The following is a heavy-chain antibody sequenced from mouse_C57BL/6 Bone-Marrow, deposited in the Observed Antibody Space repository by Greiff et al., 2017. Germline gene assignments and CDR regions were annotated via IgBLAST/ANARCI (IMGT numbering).Heavy chain of an antibody. CDR1: GYTFTSYW. CDR2: IDPSDSET. V-gene: IGHV1-52*01. CDR3: AREWMYYYGSSYPYYAMDY. J-gene: IGHJ4*01. D-gene: IGHD1-1*01. Sequence: QVQLQQPGAELVRPGSSVKLSCKASGYTFTSYWMHWVKQRPIQGLEWIGNIDPSDSETHYNQKFKDKATLTVDKSSSTAYMQLSSLTSEDSAVYYCAREWMYYYGSSYPYYAMDYWGQGTSVTVSA.